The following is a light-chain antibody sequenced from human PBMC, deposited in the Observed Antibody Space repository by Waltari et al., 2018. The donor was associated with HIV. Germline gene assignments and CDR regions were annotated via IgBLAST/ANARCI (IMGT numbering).Light chain of an antibody. Sequence: EIVLTQSPGTLSLSPGERATLSCRASQSVDTNYLAWYQHRPGQAPRLLIFGASSRATGIPDRFSASGSGADFTLTISSLDPSDYALYYCQQYATSPRTFGQGTRVEIK. V-gene: IGKV3-20*01. CDR1: QSVDTNY. CDR2: GAS. J-gene: IGKJ2*01. CDR3: QQYATSPRT.